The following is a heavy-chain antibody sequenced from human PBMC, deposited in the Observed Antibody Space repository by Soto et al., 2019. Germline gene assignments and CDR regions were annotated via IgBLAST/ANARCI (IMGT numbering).Heavy chain of an antibody. CDR3: GRGPEPSFNGCCWFSFAGSFGY. J-gene: IGHJ4*02. CDR2: IIPILGVA. V-gene: IGHV1-69*02. Sequence: QVQLVQSGAEVKKPGSSVKVSCKASGGTFSSYTINWVRQAPGQGLEWMGRIIPILGVANYAQRFQGRVTFIAEKSNNTNLMGMRSLGSGGTGVKFWGRGPEPSFNGCCWFSFAGSFGYWGQGTLVTVSS. D-gene: IGHD2-2*03. CDR1: GGTFSSYT.